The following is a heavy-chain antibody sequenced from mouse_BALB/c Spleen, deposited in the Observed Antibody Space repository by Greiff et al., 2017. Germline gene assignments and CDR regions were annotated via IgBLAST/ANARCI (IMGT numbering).Heavy chain of an antibody. CDR3: TTLDSSGYDWFAY. D-gene: IGHD3-2*01. Sequence: VQLQQPGAELVKPGASVKMSCKASGYTFTSYWMHWVKQRPGQGLEWIGVIDPSDSYTSYNQKFKGKATLTVDTSSSTAYMQLSSLTSEDSAVYYCTTLDSSGYDWFAYWGQGTLVTVSA. J-gene: IGHJ3*01. V-gene: IGHV1S127*01. CDR1: GYTFTSYW. CDR2: IDPSDSYT.